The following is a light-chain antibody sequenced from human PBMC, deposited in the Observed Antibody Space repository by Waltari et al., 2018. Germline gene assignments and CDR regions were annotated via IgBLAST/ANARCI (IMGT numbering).Light chain of an antibody. CDR1: QSISKW. CDR3: QQYNNYWT. CDR2: KES. V-gene: IGKV1-5*03. J-gene: IGKJ1*01. Sequence: DIQMTQSPSTLSASVGDRVTITCRASQSISKWLAWYQQKPGKAPKLLNDKESSLQRGVPSRFSSSGSGTEFKLTISSLQPDEFATYFCQQYNNYWTFGQGTKVEIK.